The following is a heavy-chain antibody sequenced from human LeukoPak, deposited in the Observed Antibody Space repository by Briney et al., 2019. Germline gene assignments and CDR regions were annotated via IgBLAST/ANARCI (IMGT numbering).Heavy chain of an antibody. CDR1: GFTFSSYE. Sequence: QPGGSLRLSCVASGFTFSSYEMNWVRQAPGKGLEWLSYITSTGSTTHYADSVKGRFTISRDNAKNSLYLQMNSLRPEDTAVYYCARDPSEASHPYYFDYWAQGTLVTVSS. CDR3: ARDPSEASHPYYFDY. V-gene: IGHV3-48*03. J-gene: IGHJ4*02. CDR2: ITSTGSTT.